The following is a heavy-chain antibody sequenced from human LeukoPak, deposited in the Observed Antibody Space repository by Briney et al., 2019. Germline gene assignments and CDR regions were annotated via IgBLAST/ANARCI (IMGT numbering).Heavy chain of an antibody. J-gene: IGHJ4*02. V-gene: IGHV4-61*02. Sequence: SETLSLTCTVSVGSVPRGNYYWNWIRQPAAKGLECIGRIYTKWGASYNPSLKSRVTISINASKNQFSLKLSSVTAADTAVYYCAREAPGYWGQGILVTVSS. CDR1: VGSVPRGNYY. CDR3: AREAPGY. CDR2: IYTKWGA.